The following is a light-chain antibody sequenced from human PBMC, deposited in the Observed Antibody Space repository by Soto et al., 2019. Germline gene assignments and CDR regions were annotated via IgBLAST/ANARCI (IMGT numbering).Light chain of an antibody. CDR1: QTINKN. CDR2: DAS. Sequence: DIQMTQSPTSLSASVGDRVTITCRASQTINKNLNWYRHKLGKAPELLIYDASDSQAGVPSRFSGSGSGTDFTLIISGLQPEDFAPYYCHQSYNSPYTFVQGTKLEIK. CDR3: HQSYNSPYT. V-gene: IGKV1-39*01. J-gene: IGKJ2*01.